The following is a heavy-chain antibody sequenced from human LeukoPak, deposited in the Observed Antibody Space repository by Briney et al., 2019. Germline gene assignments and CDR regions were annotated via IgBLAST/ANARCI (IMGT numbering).Heavy chain of an antibody. CDR1: GYSFTGYY. CDR3: AGFSWYDIWTVYPY. J-gene: IGHJ4*02. V-gene: IGHV1-2*02. CDR2: INANSGGT. D-gene: IGHD3-9*01. Sequence: ASVKVSCKASGYSFTGYYMHWVRQAPGQGLEWMGWINANSGGTNYAQKFQGRVTMTRDTSISTAYMELSRLRSDDTAVYYCAGFSWYDIWTVYPYWGQGTLVTVSP.